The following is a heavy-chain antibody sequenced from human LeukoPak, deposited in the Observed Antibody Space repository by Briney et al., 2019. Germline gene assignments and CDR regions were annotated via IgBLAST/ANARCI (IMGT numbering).Heavy chain of an antibody. CDR2: IYYSGST. CDR3: AREAVAGTPFDY. CDR1: GGSISSSSYY. Sequence: PSETLSPTCTVSGGSISSSSYYWGWIRQPPGKGLEWIGSIYYSGSTYYNPSLKSRVTISVDTSKNQFSLKLSSVTAADTAVYYCAREAVAGTPFDYWGQGTLVTVSS. D-gene: IGHD6-19*01. J-gene: IGHJ4*02. V-gene: IGHV4-39*02.